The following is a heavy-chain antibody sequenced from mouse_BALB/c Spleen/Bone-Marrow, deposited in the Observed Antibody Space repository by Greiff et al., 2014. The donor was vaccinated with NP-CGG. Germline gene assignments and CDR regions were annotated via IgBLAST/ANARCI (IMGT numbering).Heavy chain of an antibody. J-gene: IGHJ2*02. Sequence: VQLKDSGGDLVKSGGSLKLSCVASGFTFRSYGMSWVRQTPDKRLEWVATISSGGCSTYYPASVKGRLTISRDNAKSTLYLQMSSLNSEDTAMYYCTRRPPQANSYSHCRGTGPSLTASA. D-gene: IGHD3-2*02. CDR2: ISSGGCST. CDR3: TRRPPQANSYSHC. CDR1: GFTFRSYG. V-gene: IGHV5-6*01.